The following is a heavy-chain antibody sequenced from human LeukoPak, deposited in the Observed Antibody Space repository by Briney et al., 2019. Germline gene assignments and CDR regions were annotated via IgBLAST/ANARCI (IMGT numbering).Heavy chain of an antibody. D-gene: IGHD6-25*01. J-gene: IGHJ5*02. CDR2: INYTGST. CDR1: GGSFSGYY. Sequence: SETLSLTCAVYGGSFSGYYWSWIRQPPGKGLEWIGEINYTGSTSYNPSLESRVTISVDTSQNQFFLLLTSVTAADTAVYYCARVAGYLPTRWFDPWGQGTHVTVSS. V-gene: IGHV4-34*01. CDR3: ARVAGYLPTRWFDP.